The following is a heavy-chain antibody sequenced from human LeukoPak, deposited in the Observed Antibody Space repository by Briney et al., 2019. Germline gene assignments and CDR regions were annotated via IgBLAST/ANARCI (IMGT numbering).Heavy chain of an antibody. V-gene: IGHV3-23*01. CDR3: AKSFLPGVSGIFDS. CDR2: ISGSGGSI. Sequence: GGSLRLSCAASGFTFSSSAMSWVRQAPGKGLECVSSISGSGGSIYYADSVKGRVTISRDNSKNTLYLQMNSLRSEDTAVYYCAKSFLPGVSGIFDSWGQGTLVTVSS. CDR1: GFTFSSSA. J-gene: IGHJ4*02. D-gene: IGHD6-19*01.